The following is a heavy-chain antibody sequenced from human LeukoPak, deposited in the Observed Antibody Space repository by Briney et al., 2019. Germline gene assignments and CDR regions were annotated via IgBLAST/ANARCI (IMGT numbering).Heavy chain of an antibody. D-gene: IGHD6-6*01. CDR1: GGSISSGGYY. CDR3: ARQLIAARRDNWFDP. V-gene: IGHV4-30-2*03. J-gene: IGHJ5*02. CDR2: IYHSGST. Sequence: SQTLSLTCTVSGGSISSGGYYWSWIRQPPGKGLEWIGYIYHSGSTYYNPSLKSRVTISVDTSKNQFSLKLSSVTAADTAVYYCARQLIAARRDNWFDPWGQGTLVTVSS.